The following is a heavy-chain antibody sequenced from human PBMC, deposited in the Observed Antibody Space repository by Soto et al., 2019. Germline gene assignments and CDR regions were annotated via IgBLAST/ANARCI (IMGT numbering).Heavy chain of an antibody. J-gene: IGHJ4*02. CDR3: AREDSGDLGDY. CDR2: IIPMLGIA. V-gene: IGHV1-69*08. CDR1: GDTFSSHT. D-gene: IGHD2-21*02. Sequence: QVQLVQSEAEVKKPGSSVKVSCKASGDTFSSHTFSWVRQAPGQGLEWMGRIIPMLGIANYAQRFQGRVTITADISTTTARTALTSLKSDDTAVYYGAREDSGDLGDYWGQGTLVTVSS.